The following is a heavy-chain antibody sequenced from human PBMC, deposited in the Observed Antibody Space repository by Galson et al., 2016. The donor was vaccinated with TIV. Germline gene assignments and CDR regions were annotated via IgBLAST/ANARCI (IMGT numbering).Heavy chain of an antibody. CDR2: ISAGGGRT. CDR3: AKMDSSGFDYVRRFDF. D-gene: IGHD3-22*01. J-gene: IGHJ4*02. Sequence: SLRLSCAASGFTFSSFAVSWVRQAPGKGLGWVSGISAGGGRTNYADSVKGRFTISRDNPKNTLYLQMSSRRAEDTAVYFFAKMDSSGFDYVRRFDFWGQGTLATVSS. V-gene: IGHV3-23*01. CDR1: GFTFSSFA.